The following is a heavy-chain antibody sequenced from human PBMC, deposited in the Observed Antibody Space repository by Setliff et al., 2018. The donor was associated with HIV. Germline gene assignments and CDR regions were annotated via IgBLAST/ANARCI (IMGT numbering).Heavy chain of an antibody. CDR2: IIPIFGTA. J-gene: IGHJ4*02. D-gene: IGHD6-19*01. CDR3: ASKGAVAGTEGFDY. V-gene: IGHV1-69*06. Sequence: ASVKVSCKASGGTFSSYAISWVRQAPGQGLEWMGRIIPIFGTANYAQKFQGRVTITADKSTSTAYMELSSLRSEDTAVYYCASKGAVAGTEGFDYWGQGTLVTVSS. CDR1: GGTFSSYA.